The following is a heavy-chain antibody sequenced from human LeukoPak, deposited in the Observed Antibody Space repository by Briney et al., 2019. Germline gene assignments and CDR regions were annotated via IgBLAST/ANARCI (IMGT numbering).Heavy chain of an antibody. CDR3: TTGVDYYGSGIPFDY. CDR1: GYTLTELS. CDR2: FDPEDGET. J-gene: IGHJ4*02. D-gene: IGHD3-10*01. Sequence: ASVKVSCKVSGYTLTELSMHWVRQAPGKGLEWMGGFDPEDGETICAQKFQGRVTMTEDTSTDTAYMELSSLRSEDTAVYYCTTGVDYYGSGIPFDYWGQGTLVTVSS. V-gene: IGHV1-24*01.